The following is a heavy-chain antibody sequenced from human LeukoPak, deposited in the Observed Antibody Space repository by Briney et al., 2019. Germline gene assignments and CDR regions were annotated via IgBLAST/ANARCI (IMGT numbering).Heavy chain of an antibody. J-gene: IGHJ4*02. CDR1: GGSISSYY. CDR2: IYYSGST. CDR3: ARTTWTAFDY. Sequence: PSETLSLTCTVSGGSISSYYWSWIRQPPGKGLEWIGYIYYSGSTNYNPSLKSRVTISVDTSKNQFSLKLSSVTAADTAVYYCARTTWTAFDYWGQGTLVTVS. V-gene: IGHV4-59*01. D-gene: IGHD3/OR15-3a*01.